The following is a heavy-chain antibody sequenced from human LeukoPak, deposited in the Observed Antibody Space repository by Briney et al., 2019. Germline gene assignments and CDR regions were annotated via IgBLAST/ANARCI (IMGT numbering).Heavy chain of an antibody. CDR3: ARTPPSYSSSWYRVGPWFDP. J-gene: IGHJ5*02. Sequence: GGSLRLSCATSDFDFTSHAMTWVRQAPGKGLEWVANIKQDGSEKYYVDSVKGRFTISRDNAKNSLYLQMNSLRAEDTAVYYCARTPPSYSSSWYRVGPWFDPWGQGTLVTVSS. D-gene: IGHD6-13*01. CDR2: IKQDGSEK. V-gene: IGHV3-7*03. CDR1: DFDFTSHA.